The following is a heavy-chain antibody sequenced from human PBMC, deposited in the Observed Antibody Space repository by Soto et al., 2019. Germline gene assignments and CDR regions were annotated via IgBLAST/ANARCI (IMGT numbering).Heavy chain of an antibody. D-gene: IGHD3-3*01. CDR3: AHRALRSVFGLGTTTAINFDF. V-gene: IGHV2-5*02. CDR1: GFSLTTSGVG. Sequence: QITLNESGPTPVKPRQTLTLTCTFSGFSLTTSGVGVGWIRQSPGKAPEWLALIYWDDDKRYSPSLKSRLTITTDTSKTHVVLRMADLDPADTATSYCAHRALRSVFGLGTTTAINFDFWGQGTPVAVSS. J-gene: IGHJ4*02. CDR2: IYWDDDK.